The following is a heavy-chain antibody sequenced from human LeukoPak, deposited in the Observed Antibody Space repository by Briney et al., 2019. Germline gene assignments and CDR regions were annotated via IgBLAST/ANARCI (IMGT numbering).Heavy chain of an antibody. J-gene: IGHJ3*02. V-gene: IGHV4-34*01. CDR1: GGSFSGYY. Sequence: SETLSLTCAVYGGSFSGYYWSWIRQPPGKGLEWIGEINHSGSTNYNPSLKSRVTISVDTSKNQFSLKLSSVTAADTAVYYCARGLLSDAFDIWGQGTMVTVSS. CDR2: INHSGST. D-gene: IGHD1-26*01. CDR3: ARGLLSDAFDI.